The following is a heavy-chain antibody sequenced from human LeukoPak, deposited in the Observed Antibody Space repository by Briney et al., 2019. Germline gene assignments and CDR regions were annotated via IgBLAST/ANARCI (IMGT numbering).Heavy chain of an antibody. Sequence: ALVKVSCKASGYTFTGYYMHWVRQAPGQGLEWMGWINPNSGGTNYAQKFQGRVTMTRDTSISTAYMELSRMRSDDTAVYYCARSVVVVAATPNGDYWGQGTLVTVSS. CDR3: ARSVVVVAATPNGDY. CDR1: GYTFTGYY. J-gene: IGHJ4*02. CDR2: INPNSGGT. V-gene: IGHV1-2*02. D-gene: IGHD2-15*01.